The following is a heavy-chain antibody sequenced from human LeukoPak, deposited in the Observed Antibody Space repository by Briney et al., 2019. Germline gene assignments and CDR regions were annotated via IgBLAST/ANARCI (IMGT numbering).Heavy chain of an antibody. J-gene: IGHJ5*02. CDR3: AKGFGELLIAYNWFDP. Sequence: GGSLRLSCAASGFTFSSYSMNWVRQAPGKGLEWVSSISSSSSYIYYADSVKGRFTISRDNAKNSLYLQMNSLRAEDTALYYCAKGFGELLIAYNWFDPWGQGTLVTVSS. V-gene: IGHV3-21*04. D-gene: IGHD3-10*01. CDR1: GFTFSSYS. CDR2: ISSSSSYI.